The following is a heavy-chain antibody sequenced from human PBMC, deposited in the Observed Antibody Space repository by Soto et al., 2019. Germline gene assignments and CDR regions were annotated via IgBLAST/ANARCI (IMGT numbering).Heavy chain of an antibody. J-gene: IGHJ4*02. CDR2: INHSGST. CDR1: GGSFSGYY. Sequence: PSETLSLTCAVYGGSFSGYYWSWIRQPPGKGLEWIGEINHSGSTNYNPSLKSRVTISADTSKNQFSLKLSSVTAADTAVYYCASELDYGDYSNLVYWGQGTLVTVSS. D-gene: IGHD4-17*01. CDR3: ASELDYGDYSNLVY. V-gene: IGHV4-34*01.